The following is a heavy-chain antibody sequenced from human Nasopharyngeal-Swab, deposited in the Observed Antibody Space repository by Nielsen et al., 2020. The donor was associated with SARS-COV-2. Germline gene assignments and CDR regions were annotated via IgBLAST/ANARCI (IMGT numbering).Heavy chain of an antibody. V-gene: IGHV1-18*01. CDR2: ISAYNGNT. CDR1: GYTFTSYG. CDR3: ARDLTLRDFWSGYKSTHYYYYYYMDV. J-gene: IGHJ6*03. Sequence: ASVKVSCKASGYTFTSYGISWVRQAPGQGLEWMGWISAYNGNTNYAQKLQGRVTMTTDASTSTAYMELRSLRSDDTAVYYCARDLTLRDFWSGYKSTHYYYYYYMDVWGKGTTVTVSS. D-gene: IGHD3-3*01.